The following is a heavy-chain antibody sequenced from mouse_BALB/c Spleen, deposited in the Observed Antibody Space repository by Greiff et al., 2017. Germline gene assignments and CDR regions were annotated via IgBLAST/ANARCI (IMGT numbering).Heavy chain of an antibody. D-gene: IGHD2-1*01. CDR3: ARHNYEAMDY. CDR1: GFAFSSYD. CDR2: ISSGGGST. Sequence: VMLVESGGGLVKPGGSLKLSCAASGFAFSSYDMSWVRQTPEKRLEWVAYISSGGGSTYYPDTVKGRFTISRDNAKNTLYLQMSSLKSEDTAMYYCARHNYEAMDYWGQGTSVTVSS. J-gene: IGHJ4*01. V-gene: IGHV5-12-1*01.